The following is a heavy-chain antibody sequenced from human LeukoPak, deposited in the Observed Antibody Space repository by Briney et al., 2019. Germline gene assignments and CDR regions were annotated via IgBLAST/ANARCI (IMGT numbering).Heavy chain of an antibody. D-gene: IGHD3-10*01. Sequence: PGGSLRLSCAASGFTFSSYAMHGVRQAPGKGLEWVAVISYDGSNNYYADSVKGRFTISRDNSKNTLYLQMNSLRAEDTAVYYCARDLTILSGSGSYPLGYWGQGTLVTVSS. J-gene: IGHJ4*02. CDR3: ARDLTILSGSGSYPLGY. CDR1: GFTFSSYA. V-gene: IGHV3-30*04. CDR2: ISYDGSNN.